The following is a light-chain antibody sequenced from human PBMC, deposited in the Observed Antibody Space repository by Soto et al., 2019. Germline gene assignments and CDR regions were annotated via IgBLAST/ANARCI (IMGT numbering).Light chain of an antibody. V-gene: IGLV1-40*01. J-gene: IGLJ1*01. Sequence: QSVLTQPPSVSGAPGQRVTISCTGSSSNIGAGYDVHWYQQLPGTAPKLLIYGNSNRPSGVPDRFSGSKSGTSASLAITGLQAEDEADYYCPSYDSSLSAQSVFGTGTKVTVL. CDR2: GNS. CDR1: SSNIGAGYD. CDR3: PSYDSSLSAQSV.